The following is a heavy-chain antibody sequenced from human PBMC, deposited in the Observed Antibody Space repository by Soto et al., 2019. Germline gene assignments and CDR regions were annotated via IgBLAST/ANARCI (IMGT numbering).Heavy chain of an antibody. J-gene: IGHJ6*02. CDR1: GLTFSSYS. V-gene: IGHV3-21*01. CDR3: ASPDRSLIAAAGPYYYYGMDV. CDR2: ISSSSSYI. D-gene: IGHD6-13*01. Sequence: GGSLRLSCAASGLTFSSYSMNWVRQAPGKGLEWVSSISSSSSYIYYADSVKGRFTISRDNAKNSLYLQMNSLRAKDTAVYYCASPDRSLIAAAGPYYYYGMDVWGQGATVTVSS.